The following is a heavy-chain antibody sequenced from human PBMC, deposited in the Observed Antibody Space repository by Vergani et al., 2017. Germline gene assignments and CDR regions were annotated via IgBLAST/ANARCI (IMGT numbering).Heavy chain of an antibody. CDR1: GFTFSSYA. V-gene: IGHV3-23*01. CDR2: ISGSGGST. D-gene: IGHD1-14*01. Sequence: EVQLLESGGGLVQPGGSLRLSCAASGFTFSSYAMSWVRQAPGKGLEWVSAISGSGGSTYYVDSVKGRFTISRDNSKNTLYLQMNSLRAEDTAVYYCAKDNRNWNYHDYWGQGTLVTVSS. CDR3: AKDNRNWNYHDY. J-gene: IGHJ4*02.